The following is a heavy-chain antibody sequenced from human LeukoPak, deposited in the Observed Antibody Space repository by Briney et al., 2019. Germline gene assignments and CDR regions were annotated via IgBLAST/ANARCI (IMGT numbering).Heavy chain of an antibody. CDR3: ARDRCSGGSCYDWFDP. CDR1: GYTFTGYY. CDR2: INPNSGGT. D-gene: IGHD2-15*01. Sequence: ASVKVSCKASGYTFTGYYMHWVRQAPGQGLEWMGWINPNSGGTNYAQMFQGRVTMTRDTSISTAYMELSRLRSDDTAVYYCARDRCSGGSCYDWFDPWGQGTLVTVSS. V-gene: IGHV1-2*02. J-gene: IGHJ5*02.